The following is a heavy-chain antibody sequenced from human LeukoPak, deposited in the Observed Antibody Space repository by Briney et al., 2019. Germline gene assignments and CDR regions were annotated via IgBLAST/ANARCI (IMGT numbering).Heavy chain of an antibody. D-gene: IGHD2-2*02. Sequence: SGGSLRLSCAASGFPFSTYGMHWVRQAPGKGLEWVSFIHDDGAYKYYADSVRGRFTISRDNSKNTLYLEMNSLRVEDTAVYYCVKGYCSSGNCNNFDPWGQGTLVTVSS. V-gene: IGHV3-30*02. CDR3: VKGYCSSGNCNNFDP. CDR2: IHDDGAYK. J-gene: IGHJ5*02. CDR1: GFPFSTYG.